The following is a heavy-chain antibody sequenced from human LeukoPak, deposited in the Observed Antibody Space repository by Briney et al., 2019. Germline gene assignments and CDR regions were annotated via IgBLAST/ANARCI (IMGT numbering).Heavy chain of an antibody. CDR3: ARTGKGLSWGN. CDR1: GGTFSSYT. CDR2: IIPILGIA. D-gene: IGHD3-16*01. Sequence: SVKVSCKASGGTFSSYTISWVRQAPGQGLEWMGRIIPILGIANYAQKFQGRVTITADESTSTAYMELSSLRSEDTAVYYCARTGKGLSWGNWGQGTLVTVSS. J-gene: IGHJ4*02. V-gene: IGHV1-69*02.